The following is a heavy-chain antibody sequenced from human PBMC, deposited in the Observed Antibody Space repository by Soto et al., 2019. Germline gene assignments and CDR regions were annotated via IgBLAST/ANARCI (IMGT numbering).Heavy chain of an antibody. CDR3: ARVDFWSGRYYFDY. CDR2: IYYSGST. CDR1: GGSISSGDYY. Sequence: SETLSLTCTVSGGSISSGDYYWSWIRQPPGKGLEWIGYIYYSGSTYYNPSLKSRVTISVDTSKNQFSLKLSSVTAADTAVYYCARVDFWSGRYYFDYWGQGTLVTVSS. V-gene: IGHV4-30-4*01. J-gene: IGHJ4*02. D-gene: IGHD3-3*01.